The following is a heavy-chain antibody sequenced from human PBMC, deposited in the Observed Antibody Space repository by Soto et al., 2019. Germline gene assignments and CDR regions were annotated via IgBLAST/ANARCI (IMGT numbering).Heavy chain of an antibody. CDR3: ARLGGYVSVGYYYLWDS. CDR2: INYSGTT. CDR1: DGSMNSDSYY. D-gene: IGHD3-22*01. V-gene: IGHV4-39*01. Sequence: LSLTCSVSDGSMNSDSYYWGWIRQPPGKGLEWIGVINYSGTTFHNVSLKSRVTMSVESSRNQLSLKLTSVTAADTAVYYCARLGGYVSVGYYYLWDSWGQGTLVTVSS. J-gene: IGHJ4*02.